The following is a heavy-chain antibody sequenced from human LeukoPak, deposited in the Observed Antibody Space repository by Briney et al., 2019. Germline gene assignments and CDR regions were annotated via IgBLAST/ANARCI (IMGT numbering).Heavy chain of an antibody. CDR1: GYSFTGYY. CDR3: AREYSYAHYFDN. Sequence: ASVKVSCKASGYSFTGYYIHWVRQAPGQGLEWMGRINPNSAGTSYAQKFQGRVTMTRDTSINTAYMELSRLRSDDTAVYYCAREYSYAHYFDNWGQGTLVTVSS. CDR2: INPNSAGT. V-gene: IGHV1-2*06. D-gene: IGHD5-18*01. J-gene: IGHJ4*02.